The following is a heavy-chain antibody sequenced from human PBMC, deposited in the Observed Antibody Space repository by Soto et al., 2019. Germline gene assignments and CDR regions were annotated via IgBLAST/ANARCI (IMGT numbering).Heavy chain of an antibody. Sequence: QLQLQESGPGLVKPSQTLCLTCTVPGAAISSGGYYWTWIRQRPAKGLEWIGSAYSTGNTSHSLSRLSRVSMSVATSTIQLSLSLPAAPAAATSLYYSARAGYYVSSGTIRAPFDPWGQGALVIVSS. CDR2: AYSTGNT. D-gene: IGHD3-22*01. V-gene: IGHV4-31*03. J-gene: IGHJ5*02. CDR3: ARAGYYVSSGTIRAPFDP. CDR1: GAAISSGGYY.